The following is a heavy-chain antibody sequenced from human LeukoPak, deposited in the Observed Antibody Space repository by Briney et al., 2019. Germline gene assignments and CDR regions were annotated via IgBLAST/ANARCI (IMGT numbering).Heavy chain of an antibody. J-gene: IGHJ4*02. CDR1: GGSISSSSYY. CDR2: IYYSGST. D-gene: IGHD3-10*01. CDR3: ARRVGWLGELLYPFDY. V-gene: IGHV4-39*01. Sequence: SETLSLTCTVSGGSISSSSYYWGWIRQPPGKGLEWIGSIYYSGSTYYNPSLKSRVTISVDTSKNQFSLKLSSVTAADTAVYYCARRVGWLGELLYPFDYWGQGTLVTVSS.